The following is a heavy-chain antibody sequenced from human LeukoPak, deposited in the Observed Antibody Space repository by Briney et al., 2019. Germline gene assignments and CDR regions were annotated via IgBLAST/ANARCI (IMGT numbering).Heavy chain of an antibody. CDR1: GFTFSSYA. V-gene: IGHV3-23*01. CDR2: ISGSGGTA. J-gene: IGHJ5*01. CDR3: AKDIASGYCSGGSCYSPWFDS. D-gene: IGHD2-15*01. Sequence: PGGSLRLSCAASGFTFSSYAMSWVRQAPGKGLEWVSAISGSGGTAYYADSVKGRFTISRDNSKNTLYLHMNSLRAEDTAVYYCAKDIASGYCSGGSCYSPWFDSWGQGTMVTVSS.